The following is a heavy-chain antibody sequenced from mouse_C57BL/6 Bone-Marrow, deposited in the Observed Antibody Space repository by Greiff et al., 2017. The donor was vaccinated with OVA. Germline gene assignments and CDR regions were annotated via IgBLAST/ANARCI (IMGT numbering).Heavy chain of an antibody. D-gene: IGHD4-1*01. CDR3: ASLGHAMDY. CDR1: GYTFTSYW. V-gene: IGHV1-50*01. CDR2: IDPSDSYT. Sequence: VQLQQSGAELVKPGASVKLSCKASGYTFTSYWMQWVKQRPGQGLEWIGEIDPSDSYTNYNQKLKGKATLTVDTSSSTAYMQLSSLTSEDSAVYYCASLGHAMDYWGQGTSVTVSS. J-gene: IGHJ4*01.